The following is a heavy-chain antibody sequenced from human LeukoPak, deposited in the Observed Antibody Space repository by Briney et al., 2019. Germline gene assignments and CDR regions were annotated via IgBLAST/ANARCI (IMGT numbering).Heavy chain of an antibody. D-gene: IGHD3-22*01. J-gene: IGHJ3*02. CDR1: GLTVSSNY. Sequence: GGSLRLSCAASGLTVSSNYMGWVRQAPGRGLEWVSVVYGDGTTYYPDSVKGRFTISRDSSQNTLFLQLDSLRAEDTAVYYCARLFDRSAYAAFDIWGQGTMVTVSS. V-gene: IGHV3-66*02. CDR2: VYGDGTT. CDR3: ARLFDRSAYAAFDI.